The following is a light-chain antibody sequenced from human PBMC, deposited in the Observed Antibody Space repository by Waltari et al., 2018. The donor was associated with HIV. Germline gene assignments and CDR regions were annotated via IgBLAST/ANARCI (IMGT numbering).Light chain of an antibody. CDR2: EVN. Sequence: QSALTQPASVSGSPGQSITVSCTGTSSDIGSYNYVSWYQQTPGTAPKPVIYEVNNRPSGISNRFSGSKSGTTASLTISGLQTEDEAHYYCSSFTTSNTLLFGGGTKVTVL. CDR1: SSDIGSYNY. J-gene: IGLJ2*01. CDR3: SSFTTSNTLL. V-gene: IGLV2-14*01.